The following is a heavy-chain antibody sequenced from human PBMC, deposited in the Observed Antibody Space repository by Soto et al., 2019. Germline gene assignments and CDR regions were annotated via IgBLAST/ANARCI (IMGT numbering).Heavy chain of an antibody. V-gene: IGHV4-61*01. J-gene: IGHJ4*02. CDR3: ARSQRGRTAFTFDY. CDR2: IYYIVTT. CDR1: CDSVINDNYY. Sequence: PSETLSLTYAVSCDSVINDNYYWSWIRQPPGKGLEWIGYIYYIVTTNYNSYLKSRLSLSVDMSKNQFSLKLASVTAADTAVYFCARSQRGRTAFTFDYWGQGALVTVSS. D-gene: IGHD3-16*01.